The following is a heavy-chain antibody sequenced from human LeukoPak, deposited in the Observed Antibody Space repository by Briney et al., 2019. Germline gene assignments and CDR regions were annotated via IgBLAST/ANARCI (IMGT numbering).Heavy chain of an antibody. D-gene: IGHD4/OR15-4a*01. Sequence: GGSLRLSCAASGFTVSNNYMNWVCQAPGKGLEWVSLIYSGGDTHYADSVKGRFTISRDSSKNTLYLQMNSLRAEDTAVYYCARDPPAVRTNTYAWGQGTLVTVSS. V-gene: IGHV3-66*01. CDR3: ARDPPAVRTNTYA. CDR1: GFTVSNNY. J-gene: IGHJ5*02. CDR2: IYSGGDT.